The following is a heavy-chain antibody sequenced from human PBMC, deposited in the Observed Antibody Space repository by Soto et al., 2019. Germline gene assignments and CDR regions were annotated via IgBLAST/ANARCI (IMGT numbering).Heavy chain of an antibody. CDR2: IYYSGST. Sequence: SETLSLTCTVSGGSISSGDYYWSWIRQPPGKGLEWIGYIYYSGSTYYNPSLKSRVTISVDTSKNQFSLKLSSVTAADTAVYYCARGEDSYGYYYYYGMDVWGQGTTVTVS. V-gene: IGHV4-30-4*01. CDR3: ARGEDSYGYYYYYGMDV. CDR1: GGSISSGDYY. D-gene: IGHD5-18*01. J-gene: IGHJ6*02.